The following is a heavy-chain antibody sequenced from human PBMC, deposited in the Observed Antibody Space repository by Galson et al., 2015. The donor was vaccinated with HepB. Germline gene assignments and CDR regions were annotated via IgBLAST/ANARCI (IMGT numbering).Heavy chain of an antibody. V-gene: IGHV3-23*01. Sequence: LRLSCAASGFTFSGYAMNWVRQAPGKGLEWVSTITGSSGSAYYADSVKGRFTISRDNSKNALYLQMNSLSVDDTAVYFCAKDLQGYSTTWYYYFYMDVWGKGTTVTVSS. CDR1: GFTFSGYA. D-gene: IGHD6-13*01. J-gene: IGHJ6*03. CDR2: ITGSSGSA. CDR3: AKDLQGYSTTWYYYFYMDV.